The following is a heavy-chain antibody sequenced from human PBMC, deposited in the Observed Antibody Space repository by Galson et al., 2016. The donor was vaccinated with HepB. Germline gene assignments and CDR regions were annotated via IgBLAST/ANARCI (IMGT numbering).Heavy chain of an antibody. CDR1: GFSFSNKY. V-gene: IGHV3-7*01. D-gene: IGHD2-15*01. CDR3: SGGGGWRADS. CDR2: MNHDGRET. Sequence: SLRLSCAASGFSFSNKYMGWVRQAPGKGLEWLANMNHDGRETTYLGSVEGRFTISSDTADNTVFMQMSSLTVEDTAVYYCSGGGGWRADSWGQGTLVTVSS. J-gene: IGHJ4*02.